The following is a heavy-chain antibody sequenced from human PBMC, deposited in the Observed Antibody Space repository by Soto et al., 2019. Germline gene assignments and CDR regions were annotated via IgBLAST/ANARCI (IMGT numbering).Heavy chain of an antibody. CDR3: ARKGSTGLYYYYGLDV. J-gene: IGHJ6*02. V-gene: IGHV3-33*01. CDR2: IWYDGSNK. Sequence: GGSLRLSCAASGFTFSSYGMHWVRQAPGKGLEWVAVIWYDGSNKYYADSVKGRFTISRDNSKNTLYLQMNSLRAADTAVYYCARKGSTGLYYYYGLDVWGPGTRVTVSS. CDR1: GFTFSSYG.